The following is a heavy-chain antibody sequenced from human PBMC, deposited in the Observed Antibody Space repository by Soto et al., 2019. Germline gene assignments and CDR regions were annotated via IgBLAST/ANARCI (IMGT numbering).Heavy chain of an antibody. D-gene: IGHD3-10*01. CDR2: INSDGRNT. CDR1: VFIFSSYW. Sequence: WGSLRLSCSASVFIFSSYWMHWVRQVPGKGPVWVARINSDGRNTKYTDSVKGRFTISRDNAKNTLYLQMNSRRAEDTAVYYCARDFMARGRDSNWFCPWGQGTVVTVSS. V-gene: IGHV3-74*03. J-gene: IGHJ5*02. CDR3: ARDFMARGRDSNWFCP.